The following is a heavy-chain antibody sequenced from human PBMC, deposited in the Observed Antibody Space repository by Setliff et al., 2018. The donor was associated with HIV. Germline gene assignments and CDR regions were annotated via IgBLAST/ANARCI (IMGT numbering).Heavy chain of an antibody. CDR3: NIYYYYYMDV. J-gene: IGHJ6*03. V-gene: IGHV4-4*02. Sequence: PSETLSLTCAVSGGSISSSNWWSWVRQPPGKGLEWIGEIYHSGSTNDNPSLKSRVTISLDRSKTQFSLKLSSLTAADTAVYYCNIYYYYYMDVWGKGTTVTVSS. CDR2: IYHSGST. CDR1: GGSISSSNW.